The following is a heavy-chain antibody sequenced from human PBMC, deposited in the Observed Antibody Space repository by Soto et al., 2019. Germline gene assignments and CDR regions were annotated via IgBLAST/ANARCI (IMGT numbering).Heavy chain of an antibody. CDR2: ISGSGGST. CDR3: AKANPDYGDYLYYYYYMDV. J-gene: IGHJ6*03. D-gene: IGHD4-17*01. V-gene: IGHV3-23*01. CDR1: GFTFSSYA. Sequence: GGSLRLSCAASGFTFSSYAMSWVRQAPGKGLEWVSAISGSGGSTYYADSVKGRFTISRDNSKNTLYLQMNSLRAEDTAVYYCAKANPDYGDYLYYYYYMDVWGKGTTVTVSS.